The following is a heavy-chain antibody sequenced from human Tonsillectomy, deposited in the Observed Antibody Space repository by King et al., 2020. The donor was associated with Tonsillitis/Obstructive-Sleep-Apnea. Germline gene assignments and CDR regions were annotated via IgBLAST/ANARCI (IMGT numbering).Heavy chain of an antibody. CDR1: GYTFTSYG. CDR2: IIAYNGNT. Sequence: QLVQSGAEVKKPGASVKVSCKASGYTFTSYGISWVRQATGQGLDWMGWIIAYNGNTNYAQKLQGRVTMNTYTSTSTAYMELRSLRSDDTAVYYCAREVVGDSSSWFDYWGQGTLVTVSS. J-gene: IGHJ4*02. CDR3: AREVVGDSSSWFDY. D-gene: IGHD6-13*01. V-gene: IGHV1-18*01.